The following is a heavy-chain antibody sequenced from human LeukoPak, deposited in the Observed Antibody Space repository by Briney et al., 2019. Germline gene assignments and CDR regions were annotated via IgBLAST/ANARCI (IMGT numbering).Heavy chain of an antibody. D-gene: IGHD3-10*01. V-gene: IGHV3-48*03. CDR3: ARDDLWFGED. Sequence: PGGSLRLSCAASGFTFSSYEMNWVRQAPGKGLEWVSYISSSGSTIYYADSVKGRFTISRDKAKNSLYLQMNSLRAEDTAVYYCARDDLWFGEDWGQGTLVTVSS. CDR1: GFTFSSYE. CDR2: ISSSGSTI. J-gene: IGHJ4*02.